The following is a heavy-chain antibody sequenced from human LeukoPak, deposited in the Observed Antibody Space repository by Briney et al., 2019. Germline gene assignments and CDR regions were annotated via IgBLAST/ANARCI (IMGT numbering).Heavy chain of an antibody. CDR3: ARDHPGYSYGRDY. CDR2: IYTGGGT. D-gene: IGHD5-18*01. CDR1: GFIVSSYY. J-gene: IGHJ4*02. V-gene: IGHV3-53*01. Sequence: PGGSLRLSCAASGFIVSSYYMNWVRQAPGKGLEWVSVIYTGGGTYYADSVKGRFTISRDNAKNSLYLQMNSLRAEDTAVYYCARDHPGYSYGRDYWGQGTLVTVSS.